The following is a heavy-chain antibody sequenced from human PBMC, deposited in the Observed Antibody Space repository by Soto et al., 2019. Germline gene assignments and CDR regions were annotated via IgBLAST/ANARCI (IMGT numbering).Heavy chain of an antibody. CDR3: ARVRGSSSLSGHHYYYGMDV. Sequence: GSLRLSGAASGFTFSSYSMNWVRQAPGKGLERVSSISSSSSYIYYADSVKGRFTISRDNAKNSLYLQMNSLRAEDTAVYYCARVRGSSSLSGHHYYYGMDVWGQGTTVTVSS. V-gene: IGHV3-21*01. J-gene: IGHJ6*02. D-gene: IGHD6-6*01. CDR1: GFTFSSYS. CDR2: ISSSSSYI.